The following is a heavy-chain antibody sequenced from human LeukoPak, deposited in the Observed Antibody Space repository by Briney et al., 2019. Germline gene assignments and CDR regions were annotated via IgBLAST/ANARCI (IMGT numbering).Heavy chain of an antibody. CDR3: AKRGVVIRVILVGFHKQAYYFDS. CDR1: GITLSNYG. D-gene: IGHD3-22*01. V-gene: IGHV3-23*01. CDR2: ISDTGGTI. Sequence: GGSLRLSCAVSGITLSNYGMSWVRQAPGKGLQWVAGISDTGGTITYADSVSGRFTISRDNAKNTLFLQMNSLRAEDTAVYFCAKRGVVIRVILVGFHKQAYYFDSWGHGALVTVSS. J-gene: IGHJ4*03.